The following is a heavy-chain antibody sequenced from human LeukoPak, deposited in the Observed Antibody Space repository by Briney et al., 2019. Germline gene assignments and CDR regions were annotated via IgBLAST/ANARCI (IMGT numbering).Heavy chain of an antibody. CDR3: VRYSPIDY. V-gene: IGHV3-30*07. Sequence: GGSLRLTCAASGFSFSADAMHWVRQAPGTGLEWVAVISYDGSKKYYANSMKGRFTISRDNAKNSLYLQMNSLSADDTAVYYCVRYSPIDYWGQGTLVTVSS. J-gene: IGHJ4*02. CDR1: GFSFSADA. CDR2: ISYDGSKK. D-gene: IGHD2-21*01.